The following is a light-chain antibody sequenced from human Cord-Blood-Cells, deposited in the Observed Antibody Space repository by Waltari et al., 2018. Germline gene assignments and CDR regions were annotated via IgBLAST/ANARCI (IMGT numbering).Light chain of an antibody. CDR2: ASS. CDR1: QGFSSY. CDR3: QQLNGYPSIT. V-gene: IGKV1-9*01. Sequence: DIQLTQSPSFLSASVGDRVTITCRASQGFSSYLAWYPQKPGKAPKFLIYASSTLQRGGPSRFSGSESGTEVTLTISSLQPEHCATYYCQQLNGYPSITFGQGTRLEIK. J-gene: IGKJ5*01.